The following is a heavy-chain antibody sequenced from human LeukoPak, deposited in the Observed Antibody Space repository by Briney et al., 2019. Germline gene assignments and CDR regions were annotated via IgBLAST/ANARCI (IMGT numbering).Heavy chain of an antibody. CDR2: INHSGST. Sequence: SETLSLTCAVYGGSFSGYYWSWIRQPPGKGLEWIGEINHSGSTNYNPSLKSRVTISVDTSKNQFSLKLSSVTAADTAVYYCARDNVAAAGSSPTPFDYWGRGTLVTVSS. CDR1: GGSFSGYY. J-gene: IGHJ4*02. D-gene: IGHD6-13*01. V-gene: IGHV4-34*01. CDR3: ARDNVAAAGSSPTPFDY.